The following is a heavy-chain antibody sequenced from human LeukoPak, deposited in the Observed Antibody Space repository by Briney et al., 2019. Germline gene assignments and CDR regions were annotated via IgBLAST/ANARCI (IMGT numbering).Heavy chain of an antibody. J-gene: IGHJ6*03. Sequence: PGGSLRLSCAASGFNFSTYNVNWVRQAPGMGLDWVSYISSSSRTRYYADSVKGRFTISRDNSKNTLYLQMNSLRAEDTAVYYCARNSADIVEVPAANYYYYMDVWGKGTTVTVSS. CDR1: GFNFSTYN. CDR3: ARNSADIVEVPAANYYYYMDV. CDR2: ISSSSRTR. V-gene: IGHV3-48*01. D-gene: IGHD2-2*01.